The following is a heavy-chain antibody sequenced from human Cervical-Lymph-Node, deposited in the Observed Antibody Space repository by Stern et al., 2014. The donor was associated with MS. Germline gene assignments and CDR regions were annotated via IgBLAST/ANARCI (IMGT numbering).Heavy chain of an antibody. D-gene: IGHD2-15*01. Sequence: QVQLVEYGAEVKKPGASGKGSCKAYGYTFTSYGISWVRQAPGKGLEWMGLISAYNGNTNYAQKLQGRVTMTTDTSTSTAYMELRSLRSDDTAVYYCARGLLGSENAFDIWGQGTMVTVSS. CDR2: ISAYNGNT. J-gene: IGHJ3*02. CDR3: ARGLLGSENAFDI. V-gene: IGHV1-18*01. CDR1: GYTFTSYG.